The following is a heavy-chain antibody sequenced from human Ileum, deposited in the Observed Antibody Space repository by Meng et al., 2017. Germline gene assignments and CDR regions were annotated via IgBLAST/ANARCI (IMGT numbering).Heavy chain of an antibody. CDR1: GDSVSSDSGA. V-gene: IGHV6-1*01. D-gene: IGHD6-19*01. J-gene: IGHJ4*02. Sequence: QVQLQQSGPGLVKPSHTLSLPWALSGDSVSSDSGAWNWIRQSPSRGLEWLGRTFYRSKWNDDFAESVKSRITITTDTSKNQFSLQLNSVTPEDTAVYYCARGWYSSGFHSWGQGTLVTVSS. CDR3: ARGWYSSGFHS. CDR2: TFYRSKWND.